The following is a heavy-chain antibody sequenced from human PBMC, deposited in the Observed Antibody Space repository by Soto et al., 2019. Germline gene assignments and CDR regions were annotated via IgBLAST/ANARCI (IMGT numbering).Heavy chain of an antibody. Sequence: HPGGPLRLSCAVSGFTFSSYTMAWVRQAQGRGLEWVSGTSGNAGGPSYGASVQGRLTIARDTPKNTLYLQMNSLRAEDTASYYCAKARCSGGTCYVPDYWGQGVLVTFSS. CDR2: TSGNAGGP. V-gene: IGHV3-23*01. CDR1: GFTFSSYT. CDR3: AKARCSGGTCYVPDY. D-gene: IGHD2-15*01. J-gene: IGHJ4*02.